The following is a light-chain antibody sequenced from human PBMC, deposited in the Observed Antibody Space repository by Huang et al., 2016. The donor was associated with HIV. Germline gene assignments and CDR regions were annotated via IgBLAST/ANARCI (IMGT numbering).Light chain of an antibody. V-gene: IGKV1-39*01. J-gene: IGKJ2*01. CDR1: QSINTY. CDR2: AAS. CDR3: QQSYNTPYT. Sequence: DIQMTQSPSSLSASVGDRVTITCRASQSINTYVNWYKQKLGKAPRLLIYAASSLQSGVPSRFSGGGSGTDFTLTISSLQPEDFAIYYCQQSYNTPYTFGQGTKLEIK.